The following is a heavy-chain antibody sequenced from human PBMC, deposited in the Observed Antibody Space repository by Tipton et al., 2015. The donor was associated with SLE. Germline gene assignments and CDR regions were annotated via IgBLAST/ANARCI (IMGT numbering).Heavy chain of an antibody. D-gene: IGHD4-17*01. CDR3: APLPPPEGYGDYAFDDP. J-gene: IGHJ5*02. Sequence: TLSLTCAVYGGSLSGYYRNWIRQSPGKGLEWIGEINHGGITNYNPSLKSRVTISVDTSKNQFSLKLTSVTAADTAVYYCAPLPPPEGYGDYAFDDPWGQGTLVTVSS. V-gene: IGHV4-34*01. CDR1: GGSLSGYY. CDR2: INHGGIT.